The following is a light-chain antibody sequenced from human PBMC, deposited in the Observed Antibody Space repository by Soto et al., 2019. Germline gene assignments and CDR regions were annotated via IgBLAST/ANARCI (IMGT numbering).Light chain of an antibody. CDR1: SSDVGGYNY. V-gene: IGLV2-14*01. CDR3: SSYTSSSTLYV. J-gene: IGLJ1*01. Sequence: QSVLTQPASVSGSPGQSITISCTGSSSDVGGYNYVSWYQQHPGKAPILMIYDVSNRPSGVSNRFSGSQSGNTASLTITGFQAEDEADYYCSSYTSSSTLYVFGTGTKVTAL. CDR2: DVS.